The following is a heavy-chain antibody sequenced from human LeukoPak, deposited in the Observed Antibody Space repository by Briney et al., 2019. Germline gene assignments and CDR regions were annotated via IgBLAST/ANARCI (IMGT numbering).Heavy chain of an antibody. V-gene: IGHV1-8*03. CDR1: GYTFTSYD. CDR3: ARGPERGWYWGLGYYYYYYYMDV. D-gene: IGHD6-19*01. CDR2: MNPNSGNT. Sequence: ASVKVSCKASGYTFTSYDINWVRQATGQGLEWVGWMNPNSGNTGYAQKFQGRVTITRNTSKSTAYMELSSLRSEDTAVYYCARGPERGWYWGLGYYYYYYYMDVWGKGTTVTVSS. J-gene: IGHJ6*03.